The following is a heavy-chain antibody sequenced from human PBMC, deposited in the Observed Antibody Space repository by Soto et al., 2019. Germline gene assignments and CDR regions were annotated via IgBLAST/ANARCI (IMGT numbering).Heavy chain of an antibody. CDR2: IRGRGGNS. V-gene: IGHV3-23*01. CDR1: GFTFSSYA. CDR3: AKGIRQVATMGEFDS. Sequence: GGSLRLSCAASGFTFSSYAMGWVRQAPGKGLEWVSGIRGRGGNSYFADSVKGRFTISRDNSKNTLYLQMNSLRAEDTAVYYCAKGIRQVATMGEFDSWGQGTLVTVS. D-gene: IGHD3-10*01. J-gene: IGHJ4*02.